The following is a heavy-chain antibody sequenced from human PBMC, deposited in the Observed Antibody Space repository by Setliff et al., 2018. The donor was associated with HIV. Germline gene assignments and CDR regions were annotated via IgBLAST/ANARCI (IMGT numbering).Heavy chain of an antibody. CDR3: ARLGIAVVVFGFDP. Sequence: SETLSLTCILSGGSISTSNYYWGWIRQPPGKGLEWIGSIYYSGSTYYTPSLKSRVTISVDTSKNQFSLKLSSVTAADTAVYYCARLGIAVVVFGFDPWGQGTLVTVSS. D-gene: IGHD6-19*01. J-gene: IGHJ5*02. CDR2: IYYSGST. CDR1: GGSISTSNYY. V-gene: IGHV4-39*01.